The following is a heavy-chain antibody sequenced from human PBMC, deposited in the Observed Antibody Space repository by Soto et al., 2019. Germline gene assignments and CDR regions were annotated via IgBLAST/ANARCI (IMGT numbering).Heavy chain of an antibody. CDR3: APVRVTFDYYFDY. J-gene: IGHJ4*02. Sequence: QVQLQESGPGLVKPSQTLSLTCTVSGGSISSVGYYWRWIRQHPGKGLEWIGDIYYSGSTYYNPSLKSRVTISIDTSKNQFSLKLTSVTAADTAVYYCAPVRVTFDYYFDYWGQGTLVTVSS. CDR2: IYYSGST. D-gene: IGHD4-4*01. V-gene: IGHV4-31*03. CDR1: GGSISSVGYY.